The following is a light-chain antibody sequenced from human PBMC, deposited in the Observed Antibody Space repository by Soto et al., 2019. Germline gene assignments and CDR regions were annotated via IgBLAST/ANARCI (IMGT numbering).Light chain of an antibody. CDR3: QNYNSAPIT. V-gene: IGKV1-27*01. CDR2: VAS. CDR1: QGISNY. Sequence: DIQMTQSPSSLSASVGDRVTITCRASQGISNYLAWYQQKPGKVPKLLIYVASTLQSGVPSRFSGRGSGTDFSLSISGLQPEDVATYYCQNYNSAPITFGQGTRLEIK. J-gene: IGKJ5*01.